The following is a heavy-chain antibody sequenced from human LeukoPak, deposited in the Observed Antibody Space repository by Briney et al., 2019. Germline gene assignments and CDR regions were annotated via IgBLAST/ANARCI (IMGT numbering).Heavy chain of an antibody. D-gene: IGHD3-10*01. CDR3: TTERAGAFDY. CDR1: GITFSNAW. V-gene: IGHV3-15*01. J-gene: IGHJ4*02. CDR2: ILSKTDGGTP. Sequence: PGGSLRLSCAASGITFSNAWMTWVRRAQGKGLEWVGRILSKTDGGTPNYAAPGKGRFTISRDDKKDTVYLQMNSLKTEDTAVYYCTTERAGAFDYWGQGTLVTVSS.